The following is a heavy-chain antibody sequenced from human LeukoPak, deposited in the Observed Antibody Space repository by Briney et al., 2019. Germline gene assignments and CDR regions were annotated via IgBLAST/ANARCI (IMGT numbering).Heavy chain of an antibody. V-gene: IGHV1-69*01. Sequence: SVKVSCKASGGTFSSYAISWVRQAPGQGLEWMGGIIPIFGTANYAQKFQGRVTITADESTTTAYMELRSLRSEDTAVYYWAREVWGAGSGSHYYYYGMDVWGQGTTVTVSS. CDR1: GGTFSSYA. CDR2: IIPIFGTA. J-gene: IGHJ6*02. D-gene: IGHD3-10*01. CDR3: AREVWGAGSGSHYYYYGMDV.